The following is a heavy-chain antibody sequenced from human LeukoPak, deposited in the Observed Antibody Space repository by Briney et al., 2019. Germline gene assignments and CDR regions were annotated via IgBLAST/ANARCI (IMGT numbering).Heavy chain of an antibody. Sequence: GGSLRLSCAASGFTFSSYAMSWVRQAPGKGLEWVSAISGSGGSTYYAESVKGRFTISRDNSKNTLYLQMNSLRAEDTAVYYCAKSLFYGPGGMDVWGKGTTVTVSS. D-gene: IGHD3-16*01. CDR2: ISGSGGST. V-gene: IGHV3-23*01. CDR3: AKSLFYGPGGMDV. J-gene: IGHJ6*04. CDR1: GFTFSSYA.